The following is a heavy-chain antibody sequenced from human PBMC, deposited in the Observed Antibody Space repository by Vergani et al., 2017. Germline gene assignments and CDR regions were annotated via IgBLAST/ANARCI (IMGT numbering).Heavy chain of an antibody. CDR2: ISAYNGNT. V-gene: IGHV1-18*04. CDR1: GYTFTSYY. Sequence: QVQLVQSGAEVKKPGASVKVSCKASGYTFTSYYMHWVRQAPGQGLEWMGWISAYNGNTNYAQKLQGRVTMTTDTSTSTAYMELRSLRSDDTAVYYCARLGLDYVSGTASPFDYWGQGTLVTVSS. D-gene: IGHD3-10*01. J-gene: IGHJ4*02. CDR3: ARLGLDYVSGTASPFDY.